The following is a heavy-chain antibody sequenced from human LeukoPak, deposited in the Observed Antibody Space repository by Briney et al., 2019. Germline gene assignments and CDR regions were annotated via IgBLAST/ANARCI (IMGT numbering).Heavy chain of an antibody. CDR3: ARDVGCNDY. CDR2: IKQDGSEK. V-gene: IGHV3-7*05. J-gene: IGHJ4*02. D-gene: IGHD2-15*01. Sequence: GGSLRLSCEASGFTFASHAMGWIRQAPGKGLEWVANIKQDGSEKYYVESVKGRVAISRDNAKNSLYLQMNSLRDEDTAVYYCARDVGCNDYWGQGTLVTVSS. CDR1: GFTFASHA.